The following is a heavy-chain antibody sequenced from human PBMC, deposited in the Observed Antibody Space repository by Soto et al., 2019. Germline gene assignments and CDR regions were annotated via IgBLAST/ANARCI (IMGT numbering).Heavy chain of an antibody. V-gene: IGHV4-39*01. CDR3: AGGDYYHSSGYYFYYYTLGV. Sequence: PSETLSLTCTVSGGSISSSSYYWGWIRQPPGKGLEWIGNVYYGGSTYYNPSLKSRVTISVESSKSQLSLKLSSSPAADTAVYYCAGGDYYHSSGYYFYYYTLGVWDQGTTVTVSS. CDR1: GGSISSSSYY. CDR2: VYYGGST. D-gene: IGHD3-22*01. J-gene: IGHJ6*02.